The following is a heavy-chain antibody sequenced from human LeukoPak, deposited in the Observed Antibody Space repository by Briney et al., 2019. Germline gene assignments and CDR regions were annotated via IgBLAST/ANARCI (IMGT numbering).Heavy chain of an antibody. D-gene: IGHD6-19*01. Sequence: SETLSLTCTVSGGSISSYYWSWIRQPPGKGLEWIGYIYYSGSTNYNPSLKSRVTISVDTSKNQFSLKLSSVTAADTAVYYCARREYSSGWLDYWGLGTLVTVSS. CDR2: IYYSGST. V-gene: IGHV4-59*01. J-gene: IGHJ4*02. CDR1: GGSISSYY. CDR3: ARREYSSGWLDY.